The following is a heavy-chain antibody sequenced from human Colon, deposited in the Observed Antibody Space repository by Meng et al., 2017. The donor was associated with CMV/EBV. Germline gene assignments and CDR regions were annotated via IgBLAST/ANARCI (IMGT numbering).Heavy chain of an antibody. J-gene: IGHJ6*02. CDR1: GFTFGSHW. CDR3: VRGAATENYYYYAMDV. D-gene: IGHD2-15*01. CDR2: IDNDGSGT. Sequence: SCAASGFTFGSHWMHWVRQAPGKGLVWVSHIDNDGSGTSYADSVKGRFTISRDNAKNTLHLQMNSLRVEDTAVYYCVRGAATENYYYYAMDVWGQGTTVTVSS. V-gene: IGHV3-74*01.